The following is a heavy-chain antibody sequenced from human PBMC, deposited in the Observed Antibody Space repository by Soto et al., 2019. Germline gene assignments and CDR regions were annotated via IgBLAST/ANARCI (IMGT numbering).Heavy chain of an antibody. V-gene: IGHV3-48*02. CDR2: ISSSSSTI. D-gene: IGHD6-13*01. CDR1: GFTFSSYS. CDR3: ARDLYSSSWYYYFDY. Sequence: PGGSLRLSCAASGFTFSSYSMNWVRQAPGKGLEWVSYISSSSSTIYYADSVKGRFTISRDNAKNSLYLQMNSLRDEDTAVYYCARDLYSSSWYYYFDYWGLGTLVTVSS. J-gene: IGHJ4*02.